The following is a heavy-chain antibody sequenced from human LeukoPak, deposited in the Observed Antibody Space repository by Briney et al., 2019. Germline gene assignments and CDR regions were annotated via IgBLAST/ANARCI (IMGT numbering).Heavy chain of an antibody. Sequence: SETLSLTCTVSGGSISSYYWSWIRQPPGKGLEWIGYIYYSGSTNYNPSLKSRVTISVDTSKNQFSLKLSSVTAADTAVYYCARCRYDFWSGYTDAFDIWGQGTMVTVSS. V-gene: IGHV4-59*01. J-gene: IGHJ3*02. CDR1: GGSISSYY. CDR3: ARCRYDFWSGYTDAFDI. D-gene: IGHD3-3*01. CDR2: IYYSGST.